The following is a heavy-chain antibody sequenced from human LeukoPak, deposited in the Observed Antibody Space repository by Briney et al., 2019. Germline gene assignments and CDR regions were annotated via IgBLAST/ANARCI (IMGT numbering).Heavy chain of an antibody. D-gene: IGHD2/OR15-2a*01. CDR2: ISSSNI. V-gene: IGHV3-21*01. CDR3: ARGKTSQNIVTRKTYNWFDP. J-gene: IGHJ5*02. Sequence: GGSLRLSCAASEFTFNSYNMNWVRQAPGKGLEWVSSISSSNIYYADSVKGRFTISRDNAKNSLYLQMKSLRAEDTAVYYCARGKTSQNIVTRKTYNWFDPWGQGTLVTVSS. CDR1: EFTFNSYN.